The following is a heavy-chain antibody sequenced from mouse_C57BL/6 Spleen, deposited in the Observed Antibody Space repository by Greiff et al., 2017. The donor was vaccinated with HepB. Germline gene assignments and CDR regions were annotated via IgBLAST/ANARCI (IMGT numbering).Heavy chain of an antibody. V-gene: IGHV1-80*01. CDR2: IYPGDGDT. CDR3: ARREGLITAVVATGFDY. J-gene: IGHJ2*01. D-gene: IGHD1-1*01. Sequence: ESGAELVKPGASVKISCKASGYAFSSYWMNWVKQRPGKGLEWIGQIYPGDGDTNYNGKFKGKATLTADKSSSTAYMQLSSLTSEDSAVYVCARREGLITAVVATGFDYWGQGTTLTVSS. CDR1: GYAFSSYW.